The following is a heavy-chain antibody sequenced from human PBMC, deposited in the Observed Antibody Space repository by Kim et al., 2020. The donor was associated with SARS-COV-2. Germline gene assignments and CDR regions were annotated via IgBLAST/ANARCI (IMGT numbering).Heavy chain of an antibody. CDR2: ISYDGSNK. V-gene: IGHV3-30-3*01. CDR1: GFTFSSCA. J-gene: IGHJ6*02. Sequence: GGSLRLSCAASGFTFSSCAMHWVRQAPGKGLEWVAVISYDGSNKNYADSVKGRFTISRDNSKNTLYLQMNSLRAEDTALYYCARDPGSRLRGLTYSYYGMYVCGQGTTGTVSS. CDR3: ARDPGSRLRGLTYSYYGMYV. D-gene: IGHD3-10*01.